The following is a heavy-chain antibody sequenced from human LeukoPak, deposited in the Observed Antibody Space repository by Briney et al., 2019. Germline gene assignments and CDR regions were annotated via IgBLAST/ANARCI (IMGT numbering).Heavy chain of an antibody. CDR3: ASGYAFDV. Sequence: SQTLSLTCAISGDSVSNNNGAWNWIRQSPSRGLEWLGRTYYRSQWHNDYARSVMSRISVDPDTSKNLFSLHLSSVTPDDTAAYYCASGYAFDVWGRGTMVTVSS. V-gene: IGHV6-1*01. J-gene: IGHJ3*01. CDR1: GDSVSNNNGA. CDR2: TYYRSQWHN.